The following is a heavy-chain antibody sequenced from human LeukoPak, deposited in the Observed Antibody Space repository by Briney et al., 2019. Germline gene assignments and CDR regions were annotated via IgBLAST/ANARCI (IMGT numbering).Heavy chain of an antibody. Sequence: GGSLRLSCAASGFTFSSYAMSWVRQAPGKGLEWVSAISGSGGSTYYADSVKGRFTISRDNSKNTLYLQMNSLRAEDTAVYYCAEVPFGITMVRGVISFFDYWGQGTLVTVSS. CDR1: GFTFSSYA. CDR2: ISGSGGST. V-gene: IGHV3-23*01. D-gene: IGHD3-10*01. J-gene: IGHJ4*02. CDR3: AEVPFGITMVRGVISFFDY.